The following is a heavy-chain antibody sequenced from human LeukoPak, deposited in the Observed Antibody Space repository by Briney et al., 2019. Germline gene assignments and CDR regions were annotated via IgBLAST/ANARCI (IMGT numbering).Heavy chain of an antibody. Sequence: GGSLRLSCAVSGFTFSSYAMSWVRQAPGKGLEWVSAISGSGGSTYYADSVKGRFTISRDNSKNTLYLQMNSLRAEDTAVYYCAKDSLYYGSGKYPGYWGQGTLLTVSS. J-gene: IGHJ4*02. CDR3: AKDSLYYGSGKYPGY. CDR2: ISGSGGST. CDR1: GFTFSSYA. V-gene: IGHV3-23*01. D-gene: IGHD3-10*01.